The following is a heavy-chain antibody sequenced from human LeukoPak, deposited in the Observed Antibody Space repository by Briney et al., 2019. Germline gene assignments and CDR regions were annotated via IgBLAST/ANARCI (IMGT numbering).Heavy chain of an antibody. V-gene: IGHV4-59*01. J-gene: IGHJ3*02. CDR2: IYYSGST. D-gene: IGHD2-21*02. Sequence: SETLSLTCTVSGGSISSYYWSWIRQPPGKGLEWIGYIYYSGSTNYNPSLKSRVTISVDTSKNQFSLKLSSVTAADTAVYYCARHAYCGGDCYAFDIWGQGTVVTVSS. CDR1: GGSISSYY. CDR3: ARHAYCGGDCYAFDI.